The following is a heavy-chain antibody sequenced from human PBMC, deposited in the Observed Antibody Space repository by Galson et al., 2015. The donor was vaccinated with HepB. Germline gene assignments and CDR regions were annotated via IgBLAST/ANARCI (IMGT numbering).Heavy chain of an antibody. J-gene: IGHJ6*03. V-gene: IGHV3-30*18. D-gene: IGHD2-2*01. CDR1: GFTFSSYG. CDR2: ISYDGSNK. Sequence: SLRLSCAASGFTFSSYGMHWVRQAPGKGLEWVAVISYDGSNKYYADSVKGRFTISRDNSKNTLYLQMNSLRAEDTAVYYCAKDIRDIVVVPAAIARSYYYYYMDVWGKGTTVTVSS. CDR3: AKDIRDIVVVPAAIARSYYYYYMDV.